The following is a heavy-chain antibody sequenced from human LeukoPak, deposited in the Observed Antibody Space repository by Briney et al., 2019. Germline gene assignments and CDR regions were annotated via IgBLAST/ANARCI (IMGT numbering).Heavy chain of an antibody. D-gene: IGHD1-14*01. J-gene: IGHJ5*02. Sequence: SETLSLTCIVSGDSTSGYYWNWIRQPPGKGLEWIGYFFYSGSTDYNPSLKSRVTISVDRSKNQFSLKLSSVTAADTAVYYCARVIIITGTTGWFDPWGQGTLVTVSS. CDR3: ARVIIITGTTGWFDP. CDR1: GDSTSGYY. V-gene: IGHV4-59*12. CDR2: FFYSGST.